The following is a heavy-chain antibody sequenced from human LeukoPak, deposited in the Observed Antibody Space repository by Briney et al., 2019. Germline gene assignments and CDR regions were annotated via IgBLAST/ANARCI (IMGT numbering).Heavy chain of an antibody. V-gene: IGHV1-24*01. CDR3: ATGLNFAVVGVATLSPFDI. Sequence: GASVKVSCKISGHTLTELSMHWVRQAPGKGLERMGSFDPEDGNTIFAQKFQGRVTMTEDTSAGTAYMEMTRLRFEDTAVYYCATGLNFAVVGVATLSPFDIWGQGTVVTVSS. CDR2: FDPEDGNT. D-gene: IGHD2-15*01. CDR1: GHTLTELS. J-gene: IGHJ3*02.